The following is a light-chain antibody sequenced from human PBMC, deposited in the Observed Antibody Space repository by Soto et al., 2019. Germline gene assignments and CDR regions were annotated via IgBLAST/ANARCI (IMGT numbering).Light chain of an antibody. J-gene: IGLJ2*01. CDR2: DVS. CDR3: SSYKSSTIL. CDR1: RSDADAYNY. Sequence: QSALTQPASVSGSPRQSIIISCTGTRSDADAYNYVSWYQHHPGKAPKLLIYDVSNRPSRISNRFSGSESGNTASLTISGLKPEDEADYFFSSYKSSTILFGGGTTVSVL. V-gene: IGLV2-14*03.